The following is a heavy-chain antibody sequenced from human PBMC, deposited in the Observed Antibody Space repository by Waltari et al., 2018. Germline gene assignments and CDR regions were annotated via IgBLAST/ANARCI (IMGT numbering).Heavy chain of an antibody. V-gene: IGHV4-38-2*01. CDR2: IYHSGGT. D-gene: IGHD2-8*01. CDR3: ARLLNGAFDF. Sequence: QVQLQESGPGLEKPSETLSLTCAVSGYSISSGYYWGWIRQPPGKGLEWIGRIYHSGGTYYHPALKSRVTIAVDTSKNQFSLKLSSVTAADTAVYYCARLLNGAFDFWGQGTMVTVSS. J-gene: IGHJ3*01. CDR1: GYSISSGYY.